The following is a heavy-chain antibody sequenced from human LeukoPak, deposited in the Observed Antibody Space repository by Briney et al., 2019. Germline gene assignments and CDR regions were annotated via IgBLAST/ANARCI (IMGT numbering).Heavy chain of an antibody. CDR3: ARDPFATLGNDYGDYAFDY. Sequence: GGSLRLSCAASGFTFSSYRMNWVRQAPGKGLEWVSYISSSSSTIYYADSVKGRFTISRDNAKNSLYLQMNSLRAEDTAVYYCARDPFATLGNDYGDYAFDYWGQGTLVTVSS. D-gene: IGHD4-17*01. V-gene: IGHV3-48*04. CDR1: GFTFSSYR. J-gene: IGHJ4*02. CDR2: ISSSSSTI.